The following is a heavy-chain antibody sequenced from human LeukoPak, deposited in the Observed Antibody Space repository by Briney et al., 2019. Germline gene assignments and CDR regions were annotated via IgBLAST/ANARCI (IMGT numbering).Heavy chain of an antibody. CDR3: ASATLGSSYTYYGMDV. V-gene: IGHV1-69*13. D-gene: IGHD2-15*01. J-gene: IGHJ6*02. Sequence: SVKVSCKASGGTFSSYAISWVRQAPGQGLEWMGGIIPIFGTANYAQKFQGRVTITADESTSTAYMELSSLRSEDTAVYYCASATLGSSYTYYGMDVWGRGTTVTVSS. CDR2: IIPIFGTA. CDR1: GGTFSSYA.